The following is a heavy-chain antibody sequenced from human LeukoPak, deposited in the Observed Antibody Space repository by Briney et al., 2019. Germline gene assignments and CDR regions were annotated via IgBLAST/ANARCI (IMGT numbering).Heavy chain of an antibody. CDR3: ARDPRYYYGSGSYPTFDY. CDR2: ISGYNGNT. Sequence: GASVKVSCKASGGTFSSYAISWVRQAPGQGLEWMGWISGYNGNTNYAQKLQGRVTMTTDTSTSTAYMVLRSLRSDDTAVYYCARDPRYYYGSGSYPTFDYWGQGILVTVSS. J-gene: IGHJ4*02. V-gene: IGHV1-18*01. D-gene: IGHD3-10*01. CDR1: GGTFSSYA.